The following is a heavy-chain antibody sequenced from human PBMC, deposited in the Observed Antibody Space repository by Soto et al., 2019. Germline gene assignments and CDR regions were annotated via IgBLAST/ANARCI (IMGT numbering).Heavy chain of an antibody. J-gene: IGHJ4*02. D-gene: IGHD3-3*01. V-gene: IGHV3-30-3*01. CDR3: ARGYDFWSGYSNPPPCYFDY. CDR2: ISYDGSNK. Sequence: GGSLRLSCAASGFTFSSYALHWVRQAPGTGLEWVAVISYDGSNKYYADSVKGRFTISRDNSKNTLYLQMNSLRAEDTAVYYCARGYDFWSGYSNPPPCYFDYWGQGTLVTVSS. CDR1: GFTFSSYA.